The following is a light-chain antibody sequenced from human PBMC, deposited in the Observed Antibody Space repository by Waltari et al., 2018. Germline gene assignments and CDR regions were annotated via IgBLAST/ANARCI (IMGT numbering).Light chain of an antibody. J-gene: IGKJ4*01. CDR3: HQYNTLPLT. Sequence: DVQLIHSPSTLSASVGDRVTITCRASESVKNHLAWYQHQPGKAPKVLVHKASRLESGVASRFSGSGYGTEFTLTISSLEPDDFATYYCHQYNTLPLTFGGGTKVEIK. CDR2: KAS. V-gene: IGKV1-5*03. CDR1: ESVKNH.